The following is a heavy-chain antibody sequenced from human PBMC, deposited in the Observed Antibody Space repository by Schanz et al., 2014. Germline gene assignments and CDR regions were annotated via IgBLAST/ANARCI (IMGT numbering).Heavy chain of an antibody. CDR3: ARAAYGGYTSTPLRY. Sequence: QVQMVQSGAEVKKPGAAVKVSCKASGYTFIRYGISWVRQAPGQGLEWMGIINPTGGSTSYAQRFQGRVTVTRDTSTSTVYMELSSLRSEDTAVYYCARAAYGGYTSTPLRYWGQGTLVTVSS. V-gene: IGHV1-46*01. CDR1: GYTFIRYG. J-gene: IGHJ4*02. CDR2: INPTGGST. D-gene: IGHD5-12*01.